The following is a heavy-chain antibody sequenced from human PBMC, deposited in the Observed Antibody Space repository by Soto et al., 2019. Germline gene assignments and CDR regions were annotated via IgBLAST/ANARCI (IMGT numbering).Heavy chain of an antibody. CDR3: ARLGGYYQAFDR. CDR1: DSPISSYY. CDR2: VYYTGTT. D-gene: IGHD3-22*01. V-gene: IGHV4-59*08. Sequence: SETLSLTCSVSDSPISSYYWGWFRQPPRQGLERVGYVYYTGTTTYNPSLKSRVTVSLDTSKTQFSLNLRSVTAADTALYYCARLGGYYQAFDRWGQGT. J-gene: IGHJ4*01.